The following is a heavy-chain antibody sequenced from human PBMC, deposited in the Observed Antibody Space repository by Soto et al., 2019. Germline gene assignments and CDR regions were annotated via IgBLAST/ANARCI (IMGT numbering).Heavy chain of an antibody. CDR1: GSDITTYY. CDR2: ICDTGST. J-gene: IGHJ5*02. Sequence: SETLSLTCSVSGSDITTYYWSWLRQSPGKGLEWIGHICDTGSTSYNPSLKSRVTISVDTSKKQFSLRLSAVTAADTAVYYCARCPIDHNWFDPWGQGTLVTVSS. CDR3: ARCPIDHNWFDP. V-gene: IGHV4-59*01. D-gene: IGHD3-9*01.